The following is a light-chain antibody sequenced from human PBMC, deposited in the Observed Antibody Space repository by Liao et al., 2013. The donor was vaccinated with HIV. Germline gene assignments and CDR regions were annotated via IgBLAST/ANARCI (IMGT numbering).Light chain of an antibody. CDR3: QAWDSSTGYV. Sequence: SYELTQPPSVSVSPGQTATITCYGVYLEDKHVCWYQQRPGQSPVLLICQDNKRPSGIPERFSGSNSGNTATLTISGTQPMDEADYYCQAWDSSTGYVFGTGTKVTVL. CDR2: QDN. CDR1: YLEDKH. J-gene: IGLJ1*01. V-gene: IGLV3-1*01.